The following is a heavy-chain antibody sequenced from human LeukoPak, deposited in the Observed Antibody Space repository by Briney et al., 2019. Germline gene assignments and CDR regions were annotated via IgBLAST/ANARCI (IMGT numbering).Heavy chain of an antibody. CDR2: SYSGGST. CDR3: ARVGGH. Sequence: GGSLRLSCAASGLTASRNYMSWVRQAPGKGLESVSVSYSGGSTYYADSVRGRFTISRYNSKYTLYLQMNSLSVEDTAVYYCARVGGHWGQGTLVTVSS. CDR1: GLTASRNY. V-gene: IGHV3-53*01. D-gene: IGHD3-10*01. J-gene: IGHJ4*02.